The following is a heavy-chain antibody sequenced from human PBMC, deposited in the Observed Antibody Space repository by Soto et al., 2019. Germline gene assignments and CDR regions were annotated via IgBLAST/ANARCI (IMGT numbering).Heavy chain of an antibody. D-gene: IGHD4-17*01. V-gene: IGHV3-21*01. J-gene: IGHJ4*02. Sequence: GGSLRLSCAASGFTFSNYGMNWVRQAPGKGLEWVSSISSSSTYKYYAESAQGRFTISRDNAKNSLYLQMNSLRAEDTAVYYCARDVTTTVTTFVFDYWGQGTLVTVSS. CDR1: GFTFSNYG. CDR3: ARDVTTTVTTFVFDY. CDR2: ISSSSTYK.